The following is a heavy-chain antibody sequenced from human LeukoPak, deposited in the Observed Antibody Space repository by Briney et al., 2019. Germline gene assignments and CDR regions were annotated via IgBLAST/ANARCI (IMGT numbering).Heavy chain of an antibody. CDR3: AREHGVVVPAARTRAFVG. D-gene: IGHD2-2*01. CDR2: INPNSGGT. V-gene: IGHV1-2*02. J-gene: IGHJ4*02. Sequence: GASVKVSCKASGYTFTGYYMHWVRQAPGQGLEWMGWINPNSGGTNYAQKFQGRVTMTRDTSISTAYMELSRLRSDDTAVYYCAREHGVVVPAARTRAFVGWGQGTLVTVSS. CDR1: GYTFTGYY.